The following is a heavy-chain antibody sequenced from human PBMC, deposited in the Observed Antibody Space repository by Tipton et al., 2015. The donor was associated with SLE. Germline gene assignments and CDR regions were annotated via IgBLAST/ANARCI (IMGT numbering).Heavy chain of an antibody. V-gene: IGHV3-23*01. J-gene: IGHJ3*02. CDR3: ARRNSESGAFDM. D-gene: IGHD3-10*01. Sequence: SLRLSCTVSGGSISGGNFYWGWVRQPPGKGLEWVSGIRPSGEITYYADSVKGRFTISRDNSKNKLYLQMNSLRAEDTAVYYCARRNSESGAFDMWGQGTLVTVSS. CDR1: GGSISGGNFY. CDR2: IRPSGEIT.